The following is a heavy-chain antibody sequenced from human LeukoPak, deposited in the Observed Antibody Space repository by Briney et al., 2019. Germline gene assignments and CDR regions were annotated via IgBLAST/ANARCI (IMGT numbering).Heavy chain of an antibody. Sequence: ASAKVSCKASGYAFTSYYMHWVRQAPGQGLEWMGIINPGVGSTSYAQKFQGRVTMTRDTSTSTVYMELSSLRSEDTAVYYCARDQQWLVTGEDAFDIRGQGTMVTVSS. D-gene: IGHD6-19*01. J-gene: IGHJ3*02. CDR2: INPGVGST. V-gene: IGHV1-46*01. CDR1: GYAFTSYY. CDR3: ARDQQWLVTGEDAFDI.